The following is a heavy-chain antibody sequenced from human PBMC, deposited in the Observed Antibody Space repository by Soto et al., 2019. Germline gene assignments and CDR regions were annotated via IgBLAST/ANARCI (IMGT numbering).Heavy chain of an antibody. CDR2: ISYSGST. J-gene: IGHJ4*02. CDR3: ARNFNGDFDY. V-gene: IGHV4-39*01. CDR1: GGSISSSSYY. D-gene: IGHD4-17*01. Sequence: SETLSLTCTVSGGSISSSSYYWAWIRQPPGKGLEWIGNISYSGSTYYNPSLKSRVTMSVDTSKNQFSLKLSSVTAADTAVYYCARNFNGDFDYWGQGTLVTLSS.